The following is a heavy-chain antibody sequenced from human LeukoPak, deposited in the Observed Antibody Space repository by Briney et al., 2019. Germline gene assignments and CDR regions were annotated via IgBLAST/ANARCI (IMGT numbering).Heavy chain of an antibody. J-gene: IGHJ3*02. V-gene: IGHV4-61*02. Sequence: SETLSLTCTVSGGSISSGSYYWSWIRQPAGKGLEWIGRIYTSGSTNYNPSLKSRVTISVDTSKNQFSLKLSSVTAADTAVYYCARDSGSLGAFDIWGQGIMVTVSS. D-gene: IGHD3-10*01. CDR2: IYTSGST. CDR3: ARDSGSLGAFDI. CDR1: GGSISSGSYY.